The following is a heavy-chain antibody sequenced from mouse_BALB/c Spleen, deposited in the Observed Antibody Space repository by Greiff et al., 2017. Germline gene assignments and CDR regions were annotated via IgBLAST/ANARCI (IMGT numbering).Heavy chain of an antibody. D-gene: IGHD2-1*01. V-gene: IGHV3-8*02. CDR1: GDSITSGY. CDR3: ARRLYGNYYYYAMDY. CDR2: ISYSGST. Sequence: EVQLVESGPSLVQPSQTLSLTCSVTGDSITSGYWNWIRKFPGNKLEYMGYISYSGSTYYNPSLKSRISITRDTSKNQYYLQLNSVTTEDTATYYCARRLYGNYYYYAMDYWGQGTSVTVSS. J-gene: IGHJ4*01.